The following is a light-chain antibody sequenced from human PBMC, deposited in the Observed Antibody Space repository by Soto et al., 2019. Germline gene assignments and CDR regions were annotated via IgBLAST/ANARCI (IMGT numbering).Light chain of an antibody. CDR2: KAS. CDR1: QSIKNW. J-gene: IGKJ3*01. Sequence: DTQMTQSPSTLSASVGDRVTITCRASQSIKNWLAWYQQKPGEAPKLLIYKASTLESGVPSRFSGSGSGTEFTLTISCLQPDDVATYHCQQYNSYSQFTFGPGTKVDIK. V-gene: IGKV1-5*03. CDR3: QQYNSYSQFT.